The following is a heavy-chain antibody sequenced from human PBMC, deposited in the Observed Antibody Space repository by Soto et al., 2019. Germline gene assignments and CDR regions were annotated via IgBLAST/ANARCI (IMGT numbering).Heavy chain of an antibody. Sequence: SETLSLTCFVSGGFISSSSYSWGWIRQPPGKGLEWIGSFYYTGSTYYNPSLKSRVTVSVDTSKNQFSLNLSFVIVADTAVYYCARHGPGMGATGIDFWGRGTLVTVSS. D-gene: IGHD1-26*01. CDR3: ARHGPGMGATGIDF. CDR1: GGFISSSSYS. V-gene: IGHV4-39*01. CDR2: FYYTGST. J-gene: IGHJ4*02.